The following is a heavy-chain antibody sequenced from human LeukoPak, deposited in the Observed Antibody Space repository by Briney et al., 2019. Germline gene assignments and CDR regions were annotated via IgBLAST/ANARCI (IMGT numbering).Heavy chain of an antibody. CDR1: GFTFSSYG. D-gene: IGHD6-19*01. J-gene: IGHJ4*02. Sequence: KPGGSLRLSCAASGFTFSSYGMNWVRQAPGKGLEWVSSITSSSSYIYYADSVKGRFTISRDNAKNSLYLQMNSLRAEDTAVYYCARVGSGCFDYWGQGTLVTVSS. V-gene: IGHV3-21*04. CDR2: ITSSSSYI. CDR3: ARVGSGCFDY.